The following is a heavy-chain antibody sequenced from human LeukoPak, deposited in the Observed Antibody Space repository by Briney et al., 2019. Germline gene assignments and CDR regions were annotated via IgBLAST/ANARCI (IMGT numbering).Heavy chain of an antibody. CDR2: INAGNGNT. V-gene: IGHV1-3*01. Sequence: ASVKVSCKASGYTFTSYAMHWVRQAPGQRLEWMGWINAGNGNTKYSQKFQGRVTITRDTSASTAYMELSSLRSEDTAVYYCARDRRATIVPARWFDPWGQGTLVTVSS. CDR1: GYTFTSYA. CDR3: ARDRRATIVPARWFDP. D-gene: IGHD2-2*01. J-gene: IGHJ5*02.